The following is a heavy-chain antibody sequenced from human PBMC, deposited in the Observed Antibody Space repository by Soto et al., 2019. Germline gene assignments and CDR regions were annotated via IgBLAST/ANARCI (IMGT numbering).Heavy chain of an antibody. V-gene: IGHV1-18*01. D-gene: IGHD7-27*01. Sequence: QVQLVQSGAEVKEPGASVKVSCKASGYTFTSYGITWVRQAPGQGLEWMGWISPYNANTNYAQNLQGRVTMTTDTSTSTAYMELRSLRSDDTAVYYCVRLGLTEYYFDYWGQGTVVTVSS. CDR1: GYTFTSYG. CDR2: ISPYNANT. J-gene: IGHJ4*02. CDR3: VRLGLTEYYFDY.